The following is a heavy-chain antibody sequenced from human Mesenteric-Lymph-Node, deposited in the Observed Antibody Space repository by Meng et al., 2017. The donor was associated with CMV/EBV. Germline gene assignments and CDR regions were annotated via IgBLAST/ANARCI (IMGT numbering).Heavy chain of an antibody. D-gene: IGHD3-3*01. J-gene: IGHJ6*02. CDR3: ARDGYDFWSGYSNSYYYGLDV. Sequence: GESLKISCVASGFTFNTHAMNWVRQAPGKGLEWVSSITTSSYIYYADSVKGRFTISRDNAKNSLYLQMNGLRAEDTAVYYCARDGYDFWSGYSNSYYYGLDVWGQGTTVTVSS. CDR1: GFTFNTHA. CDR2: ITTSSYI. V-gene: IGHV3-21*01.